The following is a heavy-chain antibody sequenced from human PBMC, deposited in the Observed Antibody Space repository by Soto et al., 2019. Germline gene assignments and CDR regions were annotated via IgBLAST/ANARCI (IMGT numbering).Heavy chain of an antibody. J-gene: IGHJ4*02. Sequence: PSETLSLTCTVSGGSISPYYWSWIRQPPGKGLEWIGYIYYSGSTNYNPSLKSRVTISVDTSKNQFSLKLSSVTAADTAVYYCAGLGIAVAVDYRGQGTLVTVSS. D-gene: IGHD6-19*01. CDR2: IYYSGST. V-gene: IGHV4-59*01. CDR3: AGLGIAVAVDY. CDR1: GGSISPYY.